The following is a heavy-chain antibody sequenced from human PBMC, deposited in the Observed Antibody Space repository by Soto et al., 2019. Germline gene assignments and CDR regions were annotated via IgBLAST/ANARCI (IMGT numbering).Heavy chain of an antibody. V-gene: IGHV4-34*01. CDR2: INHSGST. J-gene: IGHJ5*02. CDR1: GGSFSGYY. Sequence: SETLSLTCAVYGGSFSGYYWSWIRQPPGKGLEWIGKINHSGSTNYNPSLKSRVTISVDTSKNQFSLKLSSVTAADTAVYYCARGVVVVAATGWFDPWGQGTLVTVSS. D-gene: IGHD2-15*01. CDR3: ARGVVVVAATGWFDP.